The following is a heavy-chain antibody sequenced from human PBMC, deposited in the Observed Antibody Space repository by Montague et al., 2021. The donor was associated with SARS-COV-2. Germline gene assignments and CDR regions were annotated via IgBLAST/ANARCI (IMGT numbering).Heavy chain of an antibody. J-gene: IGHJ4*02. CDR2: IYYTYSTYYNPAPISGTT. CDR3: SKGGGIGVSGS. D-gene: IGHD6-19*01. V-gene: IGHV4-39*01. Sequence: SETLSLTCTLSGGSFSTTSNYLNWIRQPPGKGLEWLGTIYYTYSTYYNPAPISGTTYYSPSLQSRVTISVDTSRNQVFLNLRSVTATDTAVYYCSKGGGIGVSGSWGKGTLVTVS. CDR1: GGSFSTTSNY.